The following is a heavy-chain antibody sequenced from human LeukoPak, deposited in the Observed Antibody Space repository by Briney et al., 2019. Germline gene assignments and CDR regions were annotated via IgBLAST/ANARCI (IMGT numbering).Heavy chain of an antibody. D-gene: IGHD3-22*01. CDR1: GFTFSSYG. CDR2: ISYDGSNK. Sequence: PGGSLRLSCAASGFTFSSYGMHWVRQAPGKGLEWVSVISYDGSNKYYADSVKGRFTISRDNSKNTLYLQMNSLRAEDTAVYYCAKVFDYYDSSGTQPPFDYWGQGTLVTVSS. CDR3: AKVFDYYDSSGTQPPFDY. V-gene: IGHV3-30*18. J-gene: IGHJ4*02.